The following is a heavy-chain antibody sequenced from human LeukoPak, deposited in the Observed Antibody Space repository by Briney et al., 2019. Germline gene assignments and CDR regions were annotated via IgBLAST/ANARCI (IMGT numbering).Heavy chain of an antibody. CDR1: GGSISSYY. Sequence: SETLSLTCTVSGGSISSYYWSWIRQPPGKGLEWIGYIYYTGSTNYNPSLKSRVTISPDTSKNQFSLKLSSVTAADTAVYYCAKRYGSGWYFDLWGRGTLVTVSS. D-gene: IGHD6-19*01. CDR3: AKRYGSGWYFDL. CDR2: IYYTGST. J-gene: IGHJ2*01. V-gene: IGHV4-59*08.